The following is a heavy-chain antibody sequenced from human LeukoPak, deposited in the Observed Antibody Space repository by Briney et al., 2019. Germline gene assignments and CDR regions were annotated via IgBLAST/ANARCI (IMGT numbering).Heavy chain of an antibody. CDR3: ARDLGRYYDSSGYRDFQH. V-gene: IGHV1-69*04. CDR1: GGTFSSYA. CDR2: IIPILGIA. D-gene: IGHD3-22*01. Sequence: GASVKVSCKASGGTFSSYAISWVRQAPGQGLEWMGRIIPILGIANYAQKFRGRATITADKSTSTAYMELSSLRSEDTAVYYCARDLGRYYDSSGYRDFQHWGQGTLVTVSS. J-gene: IGHJ1*01.